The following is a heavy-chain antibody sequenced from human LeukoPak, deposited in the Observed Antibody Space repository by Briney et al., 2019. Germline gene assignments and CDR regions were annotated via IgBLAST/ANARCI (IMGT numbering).Heavy chain of an antibody. V-gene: IGHV3-74*01. CDR3: ARNYVWGNYRYFDY. J-gene: IGHJ4*02. Sequence: GGSLRLSCAASGFTFSSYWMHWVRQAPGKGLVWVSRINSDGTSTSNADSVKGRLTISRDNAKNTLYLQMNSLRAEDTAVFYCARNYVWGNYRYFDYWGQGTLVTVSS. CDR1: GFTFSSYW. D-gene: IGHD3-16*02. CDR2: INSDGTST.